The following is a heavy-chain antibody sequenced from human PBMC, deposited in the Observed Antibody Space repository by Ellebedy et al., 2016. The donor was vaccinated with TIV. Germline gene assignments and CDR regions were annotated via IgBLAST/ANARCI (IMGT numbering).Heavy chain of an antibody. CDR2: IYSGGST. V-gene: IGHV3-66*01. D-gene: IGHD2-8*01. J-gene: IGHJ6*02. CDR1: AFTVSSNY. Sequence: GESLKISCAASAFTVSSNYMSWVRQAPGKGLEWVSIIYSGGSTYYADSVKGRFTISRDNSKNTLYLQMNSLSAEDTAVYYCARDVATIPLMVSGYGMDVWGRGTTVTVSS. CDR3: ARDVATIPLMVSGYGMDV.